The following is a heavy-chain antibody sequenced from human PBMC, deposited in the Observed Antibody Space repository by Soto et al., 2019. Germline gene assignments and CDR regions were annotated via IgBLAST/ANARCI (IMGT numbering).Heavy chain of an antibody. D-gene: IGHD3-10*01. CDR2: IYYSGST. V-gene: IGHV4-39*01. CDR1: GGSISSSSYY. Sequence: SETLSLTCTVSGGSISSSSYYWGWIRQPPGKGLEWIGSIYYSGSTYYNPSLKSRVPISVDTSKNQFSLKLSSVTAADTAVYYCARSSSTYSYYYMDVWGKGTTVTVSS. J-gene: IGHJ6*03. CDR3: ARSSSTYSYYYMDV.